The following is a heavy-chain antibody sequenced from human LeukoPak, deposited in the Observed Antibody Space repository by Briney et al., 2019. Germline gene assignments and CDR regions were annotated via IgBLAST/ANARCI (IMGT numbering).Heavy chain of an antibody. CDR1: GFTFNTYN. Sequence: GGSLRLSCAASGFTFNTYNMNWVRQTPSKGLEWISYISSSSGAIYYADSVKGRFTISRDNSKNTLYLQMNSLRAEDTAVYYCARDQILAAAGTGWFDPWGQGTLVTVSS. V-gene: IGHV3-48*01. D-gene: IGHD6-13*01. CDR3: ARDQILAAAGTGWFDP. CDR2: ISSSSGAI. J-gene: IGHJ5*02.